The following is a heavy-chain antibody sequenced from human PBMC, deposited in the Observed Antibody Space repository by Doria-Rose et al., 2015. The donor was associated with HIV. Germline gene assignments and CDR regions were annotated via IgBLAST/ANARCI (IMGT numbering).Heavy chain of an antibody. CDR3: ARVGFTGSAEFFHH. Sequence: QVQLQESGPGLVKPSQTLSLTCTVSGGSISSGSYYWSWIRQPAGKGLEWIGHIYTSGSTNYNPSLKSRVTISVDTSKNQFSLKRRSVPAADTAVYYCARVGFTGSAEFFHHWGQGTLVTISS. D-gene: IGHD1-26*01. CDR2: IYTSGST. CDR1: GGSISSGSYY. J-gene: IGHJ1*01. V-gene: IGHV4-61*02.